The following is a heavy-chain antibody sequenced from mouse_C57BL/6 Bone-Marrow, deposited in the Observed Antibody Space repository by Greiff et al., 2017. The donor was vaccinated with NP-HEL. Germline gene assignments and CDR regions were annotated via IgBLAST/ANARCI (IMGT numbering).Heavy chain of an antibody. V-gene: IGHV14-2*01. CDR3: ARDYDYDGYFDV. J-gene: IGHJ1*03. D-gene: IGHD2-4*01. Sequence: EVQLQQSGAELVKPGASVKLSCTASGFNITDYYMHWVKQRTEQGLEWIGRIDPADGETKYAPKLQGKATITADPSSNTAYLQLSSLTSEDAAVYYCARDYDYDGYFDVWGTGTTVTVSS. CDR2: IDPADGET. CDR1: GFNITDYY.